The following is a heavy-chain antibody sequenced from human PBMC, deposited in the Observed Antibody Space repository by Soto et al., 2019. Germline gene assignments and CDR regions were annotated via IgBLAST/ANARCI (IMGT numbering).Heavy chain of an antibody. Sequence: TSETLSLTCTVSGGSISSSSYYWGWIRQPPGKGLEWIGSIYYSGSTYYNPSLKSRVTISVDTSKNQFSLKLSSVTAADTAVYYCARGYGRNFDYWGQGTLVT. J-gene: IGHJ4*02. D-gene: IGHD5-18*01. CDR2: IYYSGST. CDR3: ARGYGRNFDY. CDR1: GGSISSSSYY. V-gene: IGHV4-39*01.